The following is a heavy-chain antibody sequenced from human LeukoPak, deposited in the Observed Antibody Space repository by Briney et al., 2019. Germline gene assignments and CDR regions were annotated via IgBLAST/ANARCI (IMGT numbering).Heavy chain of an antibody. CDR3: ARHEPGYCSSTSCYYSNWFDP. CDR2: IYTSGST. V-gene: IGHV4-61*02. D-gene: IGHD2-2*01. CDR1: GGSISSGSYY. Sequence: SETLSLTCTVSGGSISSGSYYWSWIRQPAGKGLEWIGRIYTSGSTNYNPSLKSRVTISVDTSKNQFSLKMSSVTAADTAVYYCARHEPGYCSSTSCYYSNWFDPWGQGTLVTVPS. J-gene: IGHJ5*02.